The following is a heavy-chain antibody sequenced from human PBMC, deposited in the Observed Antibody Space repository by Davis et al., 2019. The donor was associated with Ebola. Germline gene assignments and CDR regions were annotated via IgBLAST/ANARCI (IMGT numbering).Heavy chain of an antibody. CDR1: GFTFSSYW. V-gene: IGHV3-7*03. CDR3: VRTTYGAPEY. J-gene: IGHJ4*02. D-gene: IGHD4-17*01. CDR2: INQDESQK. Sequence: PGGSLRLSCAASGFTFSSYWMSWVRQAPGKGLEWVANINQDESQKSYVASLKGRFTISRDNAKNSLHLQMNSLTAEDTAVYYCVRTTYGAPEYWGQGTLVTVSS.